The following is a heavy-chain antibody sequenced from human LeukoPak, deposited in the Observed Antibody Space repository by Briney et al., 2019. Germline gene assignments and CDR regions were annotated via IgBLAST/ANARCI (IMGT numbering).Heavy chain of an antibody. Sequence: SETLSLTCTVSGGSISSYYWSWIRQPRGKGLEWIGYIYYGGSTNYNPSLKSRVTISVDTSKNQFSLKLSSVTAADTAVYYCARGSGTTYYYMDVWGKGTTVTVSS. V-gene: IGHV4-59*01. CDR3: ARGSGTTYYYMDV. CDR2: IYYGGST. CDR1: GGSISSYY. J-gene: IGHJ6*03. D-gene: IGHD1-1*01.